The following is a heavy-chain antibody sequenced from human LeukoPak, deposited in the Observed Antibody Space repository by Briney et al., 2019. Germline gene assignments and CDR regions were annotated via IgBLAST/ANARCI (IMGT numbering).Heavy chain of an antibody. Sequence: GGSLRLSCAASGFTFDDYTMHWVRQAPGKGLEWVSLISWDGGSTYYADSVKGRFTISRDNSKNSLYLQMNSLRTEDTALYYCAKAGYSYGPFDYWGQGTLVTVSS. D-gene: IGHD5-18*01. CDR3: AKAGYSYGPFDY. CDR1: GFTFDDYT. J-gene: IGHJ4*02. CDR2: ISWDGGST. V-gene: IGHV3-43*01.